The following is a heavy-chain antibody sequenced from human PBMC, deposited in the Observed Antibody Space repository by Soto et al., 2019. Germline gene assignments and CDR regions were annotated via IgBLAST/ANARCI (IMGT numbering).Heavy chain of an antibody. V-gene: IGHV3-7*01. J-gene: IGHJ6*02. Sequence: GGSLRLSCAGTGFTFIDHYMDWVRQAPGRGLEWVAYIKQDGSEKYYVDSVKGRFTISRDNPKSSLYLQMNNLRAEDTAVYYCARGHKGLEVWAQGTTVTVSS. CDR3: ARGHKGLEV. CDR1: GFTFIDHY. CDR2: IKQDGSEK.